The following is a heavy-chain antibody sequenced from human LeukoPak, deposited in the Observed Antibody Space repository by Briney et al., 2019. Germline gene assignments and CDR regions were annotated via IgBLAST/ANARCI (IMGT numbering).Heavy chain of an antibody. D-gene: IGHD3-22*01. CDR3: ARDLSDDSSGYDLDY. Sequence: GASVKVSCKASGYTFTGYYMHWVRQAPGQGLEWMGWINPNSGGTNYAQKFQGRVTMTRDTSISTAYMELSRLRSDDTAVYYCARDLSDDSSGYDLDYWGQGTLVTVSS. J-gene: IGHJ4*02. V-gene: IGHV1-2*02. CDR2: INPNSGGT. CDR1: GYTFTGYY.